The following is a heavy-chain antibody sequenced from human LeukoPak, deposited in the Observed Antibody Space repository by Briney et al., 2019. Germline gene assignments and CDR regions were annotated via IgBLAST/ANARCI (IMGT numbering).Heavy chain of an antibody. V-gene: IGHV3-23*01. Sequence: GGSLRLSCATSGFTFSSYAMSWVRQAPGKGLEWVSIISDSGVGTYYTDSVKGRFTISRDNAKNTLYLQMNSLRAEDTAVYYCARVPPDYYYYYGMDVWGQGTTVTVSS. J-gene: IGHJ6*02. CDR3: ARVPPDYYYYYGMDV. CDR2: ISDSGVGT. CDR1: GFTFSSYA.